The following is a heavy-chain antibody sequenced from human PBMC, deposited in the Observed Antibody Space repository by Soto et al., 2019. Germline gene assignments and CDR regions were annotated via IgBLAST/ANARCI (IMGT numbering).Heavy chain of an antibody. J-gene: IGHJ3*02. CDR2: IYYSGST. Sequence: PSETLSLTCSVSGGSISSYYWSWIRQPPGKRLEWIGHIYYSGSTNYNPSLKSRVTMSVDTAKNQFSLRLSSVTAADTAVYYCASAWGSGSTHDGFDIWGPAPMVTVPS. CDR3: ASAWGSGSTHDGFDI. CDR1: GGSISSYY. V-gene: IGHV4-59*01. D-gene: IGHD2-15*01.